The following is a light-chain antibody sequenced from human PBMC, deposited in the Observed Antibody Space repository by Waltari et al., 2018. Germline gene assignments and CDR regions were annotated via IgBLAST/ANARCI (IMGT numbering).Light chain of an antibody. CDR1: SSNIGAGYD. V-gene: IGLV1-40*01. J-gene: IGLJ3*02. Sequence: QSVLTQPPSVSGAPGQRVTISCTGSSSNIGAGYDLHRYQQLPGTAPKLLIYGNSNRPSGVPDRFSGSKSGTSASLAITGLQAEDEADYYCQSYDSSLSGWVFGGGTKLTVL. CDR3: QSYDSSLSGWV. CDR2: GNS.